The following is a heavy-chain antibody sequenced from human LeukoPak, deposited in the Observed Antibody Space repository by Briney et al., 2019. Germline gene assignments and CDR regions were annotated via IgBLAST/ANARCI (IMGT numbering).Heavy chain of an antibody. V-gene: IGHV3-30*02. CDR3: AKDAFAVAMTSYMDV. Sequence: GGSLRLSCVASGFTFSTYAMHWVRRAPGKGLEWVAFIRYDGSNKYYADSVKGRFTISRDNSKNTLYLQMNSLKVEDTAVYYCAKDAFAVAMTSYMDVWGTGTTVTVSS. CDR1: GFTFSTYA. D-gene: IGHD6-19*01. J-gene: IGHJ6*03. CDR2: IRYDGSNK.